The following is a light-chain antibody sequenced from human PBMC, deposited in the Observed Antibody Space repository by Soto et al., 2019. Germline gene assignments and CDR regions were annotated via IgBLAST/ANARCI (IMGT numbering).Light chain of an antibody. CDR3: QQYGSSPPIT. CDR2: GES. CDR1: QSVSSSY. Sequence: EIVLTQSPGTLSLSPGERAPLSCRASQSVSSSYLAWYQQKPGQAPRLLIYGESSWATGIPDRFSGSGSGSDFSLTISRLEPEDYAVYYGQQYGSSPPITCGQGTRLEIK. V-gene: IGKV3-20*01. J-gene: IGKJ5*01.